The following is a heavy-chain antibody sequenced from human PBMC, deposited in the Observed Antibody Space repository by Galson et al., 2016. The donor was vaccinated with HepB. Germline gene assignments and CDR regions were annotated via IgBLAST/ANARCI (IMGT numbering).Heavy chain of an antibody. V-gene: IGHV1-58*01. CDR1: GFTFTSSA. J-gene: IGHJ4*02. CDR3: AAGDSETSSDFDY. Sequence: SVKVSCKASGFTFTSSAVQWVRQARGQRLEWIGWIVVGSGNTNYAQKFQERVTITRDMSTSTAYMELCSLRSEDTAVYYCAAGDSETSSDFDYWGQGTLVTVSS. D-gene: IGHD1-26*01. CDR2: IVVGSGNT.